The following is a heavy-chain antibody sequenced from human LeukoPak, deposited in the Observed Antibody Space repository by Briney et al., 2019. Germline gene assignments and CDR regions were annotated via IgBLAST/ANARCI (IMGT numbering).Heavy chain of an antibody. D-gene: IGHD1-26*01. Sequence: GGSLRLSCAASGFTFSTYDMNWVRQAPGKGLEWVAVISYDGSNKYYADSVKGRFTISRDNSKNTLYLQMNSLRAEDTAVYYCAKVATLYYYYGMDVWGQGTTVTVSS. V-gene: IGHV3-30*18. CDR2: ISYDGSNK. J-gene: IGHJ6*02. CDR1: GFTFSTYD. CDR3: AKVATLYYYYGMDV.